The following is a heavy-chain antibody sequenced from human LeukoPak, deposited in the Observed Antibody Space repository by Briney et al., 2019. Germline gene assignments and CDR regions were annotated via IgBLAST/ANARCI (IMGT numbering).Heavy chain of an antibody. J-gene: IGHJ4*02. CDR3: ARDVKTDSSGWYSRSTMGY. Sequence: GASVKVSCKASGYTFTGYYIHWVRQAPGQGLEWMGWINPNNGGTNYAQKLQGRVTMTTDTSTSTAYMELRSLRSDDTAVYYCARDVKTDSSGWYSRSTMGYWGQGTLVTVSS. D-gene: IGHD6-19*01. CDR1: GYTFTGYY. CDR2: INPNNGGT. V-gene: IGHV1-2*02.